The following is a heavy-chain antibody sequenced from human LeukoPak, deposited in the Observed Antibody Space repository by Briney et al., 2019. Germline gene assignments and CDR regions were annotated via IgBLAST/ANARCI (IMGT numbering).Heavy chain of an antibody. CDR2: INPILDIS. V-gene: IGHV1-69*04. CDR3: AREKWSSSGWMTN. CDR1: GGTLSSYA. D-gene: IGHD6-25*01. Sequence: ASVKVSCKASGGTLSSYAISWLRQAPGQGLEWMGRINPILDISNYAQKFLDRVTITADKFSATVYMELSSLRSEDTAIYYCAREKWSSSGWMTNWGQGTLVAVSS. J-gene: IGHJ4*02.